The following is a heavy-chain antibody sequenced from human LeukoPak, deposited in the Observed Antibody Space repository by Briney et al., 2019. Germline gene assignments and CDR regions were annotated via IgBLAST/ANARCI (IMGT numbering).Heavy chain of an antibody. Sequence: ASVKVSCKASGYTFTSYGISWVRQAPGQGREGMGWISAYNGNTNYAQKLQGRVTMTTDTSTSTAYMELRSLRSDDTAVYYCARDFYWLFGSRFYYFDYWGQGTLVTVSS. CDR1: GYTFTSYG. CDR3: ARDFYWLFGSRFYYFDY. J-gene: IGHJ4*02. V-gene: IGHV1-18*01. D-gene: IGHD3-9*01. CDR2: ISAYNGNT.